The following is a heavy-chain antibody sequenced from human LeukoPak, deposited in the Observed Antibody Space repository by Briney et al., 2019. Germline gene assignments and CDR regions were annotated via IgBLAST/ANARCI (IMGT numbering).Heavy chain of an antibody. J-gene: IGHJ5*02. V-gene: IGHV4-34*01. CDR3: ARALGLQITNEEWFDP. D-gene: IGHD4-11*01. CDR2: INHSGST. Sequence: PSETLSLTCAVYGGSFSGYYWSWIRQPPGKGLEWIGEINHSGSTNYNPSLKSRVTISVDTSKNQFSLKLSSVTAADMAVYYCARALGLQITNEEWFDPWGQGTLVTVSS. CDR1: GGSFSGYY.